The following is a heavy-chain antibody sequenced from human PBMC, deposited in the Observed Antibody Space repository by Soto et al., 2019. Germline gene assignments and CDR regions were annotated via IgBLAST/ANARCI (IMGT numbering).Heavy chain of an antibody. Sequence: EVLLVESGGGLVQPGGSLRLSCATSGFTFNTYWMHWVRQAPGKGPVWVSRINNDGSATTYADSVKGRFTISRDNAKKTVYLQMNSLRAEDTAVYYCARDFKLGPMSHFAMDVWGLGTTVTVSS. J-gene: IGHJ6*02. D-gene: IGHD7-27*01. CDR3: ARDFKLGPMSHFAMDV. CDR1: GFTFNTYW. CDR2: INNDGSAT. V-gene: IGHV3-74*03.